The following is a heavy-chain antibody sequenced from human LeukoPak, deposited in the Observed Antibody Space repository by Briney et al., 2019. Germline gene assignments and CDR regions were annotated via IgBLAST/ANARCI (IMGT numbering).Heavy chain of an antibody. V-gene: IGHV4-4*07. Sequence: SETLSLTCTVSGGSISSYYWSWIRQPAGKGLEWIGRIYTSGSTNYNPSLKSRVTMSVDTSKNQFSLKLSSVTAADTAVYYCARAGYIYGYYYYMDVWGKGTTVTVSS. CDR1: GGSISSYY. CDR2: IYTSGST. CDR3: ARAGYIYGYYYYMDV. J-gene: IGHJ6*03. D-gene: IGHD5-18*01.